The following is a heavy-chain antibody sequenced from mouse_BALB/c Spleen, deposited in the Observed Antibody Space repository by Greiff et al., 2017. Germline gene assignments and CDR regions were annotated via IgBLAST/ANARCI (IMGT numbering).Heavy chain of an antibody. CDR2: IWAGGST. CDR1: GFSLTSYG. Sequence: VKLVESGPGLVAPSQSLSITCTVSGFSLTSYGVHWVRQPPGKGLEWLGVIWAGGSTNYNSALMSRLSISKDNSKSQVFLKMNSLQTDDTAMYYCARGRDDYFDYWGQGTTLTVSS. CDR3: ARGRDDYFDY. V-gene: IGHV2-9*02. J-gene: IGHJ2*01.